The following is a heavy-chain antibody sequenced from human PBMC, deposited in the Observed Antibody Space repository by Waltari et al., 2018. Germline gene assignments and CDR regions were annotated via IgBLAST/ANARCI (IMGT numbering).Heavy chain of an antibody. CDR1: GLTFRTAW. Sequence: EVHLVESGGGLIKPGGSLRLSCPASGLTFRTAWMSWVRQAPGKGLEWVGRINTKTDGGTADYAAPVNGRFTISRDDSKNTLYLEMNSLKTEDTALYYCTTVLDVGESSGYYYNQWGQGTLVTVST. CDR2: INTKTDGGTA. D-gene: IGHD3-22*01. CDR3: TTVLDVGESSGYYYNQ. J-gene: IGHJ4*02. V-gene: IGHV3-15*01.